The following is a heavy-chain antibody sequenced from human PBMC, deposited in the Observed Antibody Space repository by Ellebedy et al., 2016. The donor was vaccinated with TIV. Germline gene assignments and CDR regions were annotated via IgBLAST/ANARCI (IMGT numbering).Heavy chain of an antibody. D-gene: IGHD3-22*01. CDR3: VRVHSSGGYVWFDP. V-gene: IGHV1-46*01. Sequence: AASVKVSCKTSGYTFTNNYMHWVRQAPGQGLEWMGIINPRGGSTSYAQKFQGRVSMTRDTSTTTVYMELSSLRSEDTAVYYCVRVHSSGGYVWFDPWGQGTQVTVSS. CDR1: GYTFTNNY. J-gene: IGHJ5*02. CDR2: INPRGGST.